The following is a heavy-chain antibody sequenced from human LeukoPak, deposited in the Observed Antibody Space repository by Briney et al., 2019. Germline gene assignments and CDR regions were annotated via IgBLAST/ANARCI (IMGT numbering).Heavy chain of an antibody. J-gene: IGHJ4*02. CDR1: GFTFSSYW. D-gene: IGHD2-15*01. CDR2: IKQDGSEK. CDR3: ARASSGGFHY. V-gene: IGHV3-7*03. Sequence: GGSLRLSCAASGFTFSSYWTSLVPQAPGKGLEWVANIKQDGSEKYYVDSVKGRFTTSRDNAKNSLYLQMNSLRAEDTAVYYCARASSGGFHYWGQGTLVTVSS.